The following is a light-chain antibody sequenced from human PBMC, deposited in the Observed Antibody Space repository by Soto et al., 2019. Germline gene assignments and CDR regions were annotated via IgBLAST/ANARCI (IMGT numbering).Light chain of an antibody. CDR1: SSDVGAYNY. J-gene: IGLJ1*01. V-gene: IGLV2-14*01. Sequence: QSALTQPVSVSGSPGQSITMSCTGTSSDVGAYNYVYWYRQHPGKAPKLIIYDVSNRPSGVSNRFSGSKSGNTASLIISGPQAEDEADYYCTSYTSSSGYVFGTGTKVTVL. CDR3: TSYTSSSGYV. CDR2: DVS.